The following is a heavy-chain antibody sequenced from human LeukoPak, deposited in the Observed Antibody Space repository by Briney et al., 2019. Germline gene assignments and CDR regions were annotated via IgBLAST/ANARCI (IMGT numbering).Heavy chain of an antibody. Sequence: SGGSLRLSCAASGFTFSSYEMNWVRQAPGKGLEWVSYISSGCDTIYYADSVKGRFTISRDNAKNSLYLQMNSLRAEDTAVYYCAREGTAMVSFDYWGQGTLVTVSS. J-gene: IGHJ4*02. CDR3: AREGTAMVSFDY. D-gene: IGHD5-18*01. V-gene: IGHV3-48*03. CDR1: GFTFSSYE. CDR2: ISSGCDTI.